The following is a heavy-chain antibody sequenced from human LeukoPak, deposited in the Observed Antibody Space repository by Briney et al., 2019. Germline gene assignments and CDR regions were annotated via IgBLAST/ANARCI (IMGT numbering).Heavy chain of an antibody. CDR3: AKEGAYPIITYDS. J-gene: IGHJ5*01. D-gene: IGHD3-10*01. CDR2: IKRDGNEK. V-gene: IGHV3-7*01. Sequence: PGGSLRLSCAASGFTFSSYWMNWFRQAPGKGLEWVANIKRDGNEKNYVDSVKGRFSISRDNAKNSLYLQMDSLRAEDTAAYYCAKEGAYPIITYDSWGQGALVTVSS. CDR1: GFTFSSYW.